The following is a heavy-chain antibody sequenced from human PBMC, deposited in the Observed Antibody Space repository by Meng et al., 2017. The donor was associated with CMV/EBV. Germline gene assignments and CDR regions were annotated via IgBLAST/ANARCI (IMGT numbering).Heavy chain of an antibody. CDR2: IRYDGSNK. D-gene: IGHD3-22*01. CDR1: GFTFSSYG. J-gene: IGHJ4*03. V-gene: IGHV3-30*02. CDR3: AKDKQYYDSSGWIDY. Sequence: GESLKISCAASGFTFSSYGMHWVRQAPGKGLEWVAFIRYDGSNKYYADSVKGRFTISRDNSKNTLYLQMNSLRAEDTAVYYCAKDKQYYDSSGWIDYWGQGTTVTVSS.